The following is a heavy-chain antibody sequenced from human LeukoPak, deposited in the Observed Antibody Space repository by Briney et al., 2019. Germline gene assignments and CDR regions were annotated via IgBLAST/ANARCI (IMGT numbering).Heavy chain of an antibody. CDR2: ISHDGSHS. J-gene: IGHJ4*02. V-gene: IGHV3-7*03. CDR1: GFTFSSFW. Sequence: GGSLRLSCTASGFTFSSFWMTWVRQAPEKGPEWVASISHDGSHSYYVGSVKGRFTISRDNAKNSLYLQMNILRPEDTAMYYCATYFRAALCSRPSCPITRFDYWGQGTLATVSS. D-gene: IGHD2-2*01. CDR3: ATYFRAALCSRPSCPITRFDY.